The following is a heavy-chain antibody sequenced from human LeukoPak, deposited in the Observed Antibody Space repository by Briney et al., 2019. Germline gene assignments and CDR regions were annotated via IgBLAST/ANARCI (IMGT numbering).Heavy chain of an antibody. CDR1: GFTFSDYS. CDR2: ISSIGATI. CDR3: ARDLVRGVIITGDDAFDI. D-gene: IGHD3-10*01. J-gene: IGHJ3*02. V-gene: IGHV3-48*01. Sequence: GSLRLSCAASGFTFSDYSMNWVRQATGKGLEWVSYISSIGATIYYADSVKGRFTISRDNAKNSLFLQMNSLRAEDTAVYYCARDLVRGVIITGDDAFDIWGQGTMVTVSS.